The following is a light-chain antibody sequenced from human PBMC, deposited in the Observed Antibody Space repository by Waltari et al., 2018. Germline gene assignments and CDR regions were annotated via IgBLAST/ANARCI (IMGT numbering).Light chain of an antibody. CDR1: NSNIGRNS. CDR3: AAWDDSLSVSYV. Sequence: QSVLTQPPSVSGTPGQTVTISCFGTNSNIGRNSVFWYQQLPGTAPKLLIYRDDQRPSEVPDRFSGSKSGTSASLAIRGLRSEDEADYYCAAWDDSLSVSYVFGSGTKVTV. J-gene: IGLJ1*01. CDR2: RDD. V-gene: IGLV1-47*01.